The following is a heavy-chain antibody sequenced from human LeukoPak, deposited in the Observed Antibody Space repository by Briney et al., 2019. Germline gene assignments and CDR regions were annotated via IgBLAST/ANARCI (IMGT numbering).Heavy chain of an antibody. D-gene: IGHD2-15*01. V-gene: IGHV3-7*01. CDR3: ARVGIVVVVAASTEDAFDI. J-gene: IGHJ3*02. CDR2: IKQDGSEK. CDR1: GFTFSSYW. Sequence: GGSLRLSCAASGFTFSSYWMSWVRQAPGKGLEWVANIKQDGSEKYYVDSVKGRFTISRDNAKNSLYLQMNSLRAEDTAVYYCARVGIVVVVAASTEDAFDIWGQGTMVTVSS.